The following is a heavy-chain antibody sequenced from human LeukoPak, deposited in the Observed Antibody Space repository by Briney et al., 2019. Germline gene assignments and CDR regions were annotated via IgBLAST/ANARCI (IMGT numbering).Heavy chain of an antibody. CDR2: ISGSGGST. Sequence: PGGSLRLSRAAPGFTFSGNARSWVGQAPGKGRRGFSAISGSGGSTYYADSVKGRFTISRDNSKNTLYLQMNSLRAEDTAVYYCAKDRDYGDYYYYGMDVWGKGTTVTVSS. J-gene: IGHJ6*04. D-gene: IGHD4-17*01. CDR3: AKDRDYGDYYYYGMDV. CDR1: GFTFSGNA. V-gene: IGHV3-23*01.